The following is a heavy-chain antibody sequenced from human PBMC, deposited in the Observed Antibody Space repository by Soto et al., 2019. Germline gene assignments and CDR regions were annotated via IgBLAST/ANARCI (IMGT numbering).Heavy chain of an antibody. D-gene: IGHD5-12*01. Sequence: QVQLQQWGAGLLKPSETLSLTCAVYGGSFSGYYWSWIRQPPGKGLEWIGAINHSGSTNYNPSLKSRVTISVDTSKNQFSLKLSSVTAADTAVYYCARGGYRGYSGYDSAHEFHFDYWGQGTLVTVSS. CDR1: GGSFSGYY. J-gene: IGHJ4*02. CDR2: INHSGST. V-gene: IGHV4-34*01. CDR3: ARGGYRGYSGYDSAHEFHFDY.